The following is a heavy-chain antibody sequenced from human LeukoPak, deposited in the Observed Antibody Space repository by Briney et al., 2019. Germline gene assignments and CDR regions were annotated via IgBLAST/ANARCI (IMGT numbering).Heavy chain of an antibody. CDR2: ISGSGGST. Sequence: GGSLRLSCAASGFTFSSYAMSWVRQAPGKGLEWASAISGSGGSTYYADSVKGRFTISRDSSKNTLYLQMNSLRAEDTAVYYCAKDINWNDGFDYWGQGTLVTVSS. CDR1: GFTFSSYA. CDR3: AKDINWNDGFDY. J-gene: IGHJ4*02. D-gene: IGHD1-1*01. V-gene: IGHV3-23*01.